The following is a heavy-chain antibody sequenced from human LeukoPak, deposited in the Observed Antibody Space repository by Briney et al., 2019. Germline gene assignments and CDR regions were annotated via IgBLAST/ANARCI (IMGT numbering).Heavy chain of an antibody. V-gene: IGHV3-33*01. Sequence: GRPLRLTCAASGFTFSSYGMHWVRQGPGKGLELVTFIWYDGTDKNYADPVKGRFTISRDNSKNTLYLQMNSLRAEDTAVYYCARSGSTYYYGMDVWGQGTTVTVSS. CDR3: ARSGSTYYYGMDV. CDR2: IWYDGTDK. CDR1: GFTFSSYG. J-gene: IGHJ6*02. D-gene: IGHD3-10*01.